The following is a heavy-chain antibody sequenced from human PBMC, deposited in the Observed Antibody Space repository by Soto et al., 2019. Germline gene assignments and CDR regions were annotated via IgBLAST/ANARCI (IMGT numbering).Heavy chain of an antibody. Sequence: GGSLRLSCAASGFTFSDYYMTWIRQAPGKGLEWISDISSSGGTIYYADSVKGRFTISRDSAKNSLYLLMNSLRAEDTAVYYCTRFRYYYGSGSYPKRYGMDVWGQGTTVTVSS. J-gene: IGHJ6*02. V-gene: IGHV3-11*01. CDR2: ISSSGGTI. D-gene: IGHD3-10*01. CDR3: TRFRYYYGSGSYPKRYGMDV. CDR1: GFTFSDYY.